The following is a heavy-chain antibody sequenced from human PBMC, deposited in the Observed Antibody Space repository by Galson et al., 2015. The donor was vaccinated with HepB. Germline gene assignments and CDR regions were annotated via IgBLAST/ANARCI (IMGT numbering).Heavy chain of an antibody. J-gene: IGHJ4*02. CDR2: ISGSGDST. D-gene: IGHD3-3*01. V-gene: IGHV3-23*01. Sequence: SLRLSCAASGFTFSSYAMSWVRQAPGKGLEWVSAISGSGDSTYYADSVKGRFTISRDNSKNTLYLQMNSQRAEDTAIYYCAKDKTFWSGYYDSWGQGTLVTVSS. CDR3: AKDKTFWSGYYDS. CDR1: GFTFSSYA.